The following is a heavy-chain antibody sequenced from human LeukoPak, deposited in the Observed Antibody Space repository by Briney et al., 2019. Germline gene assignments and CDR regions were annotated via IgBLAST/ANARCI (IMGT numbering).Heavy chain of an antibody. D-gene: IGHD5-18*01. CDR1: GGTFSSYA. Sequence: SVKVSCKASGGTFSSYAISWVRQAPGQGLEWMGRIIPILGIANYAQKFQGRVTITADKSTSTAYMELSSLRSEDTAVYYCARDKTAMVIFGYYGMDVWGQGTTVTVSS. V-gene: IGHV1-69*04. J-gene: IGHJ6*02. CDR2: IIPILGIA. CDR3: ARDKTAMVIFGYYGMDV.